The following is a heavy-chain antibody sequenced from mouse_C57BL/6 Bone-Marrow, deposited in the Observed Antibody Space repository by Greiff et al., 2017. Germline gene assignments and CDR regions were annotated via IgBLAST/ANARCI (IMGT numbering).Heavy chain of an antibody. Sequence: QVQLQQPGAELVRPGTSVKLSCKASGYTFTSYWMHWVKQRPGQGLEWIGVIDPSDSYTNYNQKFKGKATLTVDTSSSTAYMQLSSLTSEDSAGYYCARSRLYYAMDYWGQGTSVTVSS. CDR2: IDPSDSYT. V-gene: IGHV1-59*01. J-gene: IGHJ4*01. CDR1: GYTFTSYW. CDR3: ARSRLYYAMDY.